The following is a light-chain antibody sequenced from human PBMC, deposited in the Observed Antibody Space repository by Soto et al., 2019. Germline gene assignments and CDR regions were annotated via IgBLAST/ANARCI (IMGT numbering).Light chain of an antibody. CDR1: SGHSRYA. CDR3: QTWGTGTHVV. J-gene: IGLJ2*01. V-gene: IGLV4-69*01. Sequence: QPVLTQSPSASASLGASVKLTCTLSSGHSRYAIAWHQQQPDKGPRYLMKVTSDGSHTKGDGIPDRFSGSSSGAERYLTISSLQSEDEADYYGQTWGTGTHVVFGGGTKLTVL. CDR2: VTSDGSH.